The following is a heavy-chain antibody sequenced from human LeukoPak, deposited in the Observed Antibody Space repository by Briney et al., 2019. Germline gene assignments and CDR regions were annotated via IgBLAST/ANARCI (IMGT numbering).Heavy chain of an antibody. D-gene: IGHD2/OR15-2a*01. CDR1: GFTFDNYA. V-gene: IGHV3-9*01. Sequence: GGSLRLSCAASGFTFDNYAMHWVRQAPGKGLEWVSGIAWNSGNTGFADSVKGRFTISRDNSKDSLYLQMNSLTTDDTALYYCGTWAFYHSLDVWGQGTTVTVSS. CDR3: GTWAFYHSLDV. CDR2: IAWNSGNT. J-gene: IGHJ6*02.